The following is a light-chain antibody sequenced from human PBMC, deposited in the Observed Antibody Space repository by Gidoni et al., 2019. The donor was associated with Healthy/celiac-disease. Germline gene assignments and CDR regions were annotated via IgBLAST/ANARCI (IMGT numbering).Light chain of an antibody. V-gene: IGKV3-20*01. Sequence: EIVLTQSPGTLSLSPGERATLSCRASQSVSSSYLAWYQQKPGQAPRLLIYVASSRATGIPDRFSGSGSGTDFTLTISRLEPVDFAVYYCQQYGSSPLTFGGGTKVEIK. CDR2: VAS. J-gene: IGKJ4*01. CDR1: QSVSSSY. CDR3: QQYGSSPLT.